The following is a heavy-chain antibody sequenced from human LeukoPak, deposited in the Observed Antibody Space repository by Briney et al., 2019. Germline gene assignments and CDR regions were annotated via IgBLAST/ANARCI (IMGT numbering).Heavy chain of an antibody. CDR1: GFTVSSNS. CDR2: IYSGTI. Sequence: GGSLRLSCTVSGFTVSSNSMSWVRQAPGKGLEWVSFIYSGTIHYSDSVKGRFTISRDNSKNTLYLQMNSLRAEDTAVYYCARVGGHWGQGTLVTVSS. CDR3: ARVGGH. D-gene: IGHD3-10*01. V-gene: IGHV3-53*01. J-gene: IGHJ4*02.